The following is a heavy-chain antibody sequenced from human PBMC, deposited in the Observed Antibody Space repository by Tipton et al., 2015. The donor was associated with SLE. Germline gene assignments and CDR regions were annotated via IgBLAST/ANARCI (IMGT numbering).Heavy chain of an antibody. V-gene: IGHV4-61*09. CDR1: GGSISSSSYY. D-gene: IGHD1-26*01. Sequence: TLSLTCTVSGGSISSSSYYWSWIRQPAGKGLEWIGHIYTSGSTNYNPPLKSRVTTSGETSKNQFSLKLSSVNAADTAVYYCASNSGSHGGFDYWGQGTLVTVSS. J-gene: IGHJ4*02. CDR3: ASNSGSHGGFDY. CDR2: IYTSGST.